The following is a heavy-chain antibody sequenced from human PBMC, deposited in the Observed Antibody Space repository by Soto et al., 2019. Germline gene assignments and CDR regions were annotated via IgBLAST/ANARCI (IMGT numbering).Heavy chain of an antibody. CDR3: ARDGXXXXXXXXLXXMDV. D-gene: IGHD1-26*01. CDR2: ISGDNGQT. J-gene: IGHJ6*02. CDR1: GYTFTSYG. V-gene: IGHV1-18*01. Sequence: QVQVVQSGPEVKKPGASVMVSCKASGYTFTSYGISWVRQAPGQGLEWMGWISGDNGQTTYGQKFRGRVTITTDTSTSTXYMELRSLRXDDTGXXYCARDGXXXXXXXXLXXMDVWGQGTTVTVSS.